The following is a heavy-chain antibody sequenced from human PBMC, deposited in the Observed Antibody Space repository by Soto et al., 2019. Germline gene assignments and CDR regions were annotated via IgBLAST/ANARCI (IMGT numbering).Heavy chain of an antibody. CDR3: AKNQGVELVPLATVDWFDP. Sequence: GESLKISCAASGFIFENFGMSWVRQAPGKGLEWISSISGSGFKKYYADSVKGRFTISRDNSKSTVYLELNNLSAEDTAVYHCAKNQGVELVPLATVDWFDPWGQGSVVTVSS. J-gene: IGHJ5*02. CDR1: GFIFENFG. V-gene: IGHV3-23*01. CDR2: ISGSGFKK. D-gene: IGHD1-26*01.